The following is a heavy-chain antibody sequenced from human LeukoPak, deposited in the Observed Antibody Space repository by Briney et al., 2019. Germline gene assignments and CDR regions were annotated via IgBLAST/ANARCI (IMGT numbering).Heavy chain of an antibody. Sequence: ASVKVSCKASGYTFSSYGISWVRQAPGQGLEWMGWISAYSANTHYEQTFQGRVTMTTDTSTSTAYMELRSLRSDDTAVYYCARDRGDLWSGYSGFDPWGQGTLVTVSS. V-gene: IGHV1-18*01. CDR1: GYTFSSYG. J-gene: IGHJ5*02. CDR2: ISAYSANT. D-gene: IGHD3-3*01. CDR3: ARDRGDLWSGYSGFDP.